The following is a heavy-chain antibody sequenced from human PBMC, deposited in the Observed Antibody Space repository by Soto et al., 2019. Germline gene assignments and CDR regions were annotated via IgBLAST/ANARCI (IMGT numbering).Heavy chain of an antibody. CDR3: AKAISGYNAPLDH. CDR2: ISGSGSST. D-gene: IGHD1-20*01. CDR1: GFTFSSYA. Sequence: EVQMLESGGGLVQPGGSLRLSCAASGFTFSSYAMHWVRQAPGKGLEWVSVISGSGSSTYYADSVKGRFTISRDNSKNTLSVQMNSLRAEDTGVYYCAKAISGYNAPLDHLGQGTRVNVSS. V-gene: IGHV3-23*01. J-gene: IGHJ4*02.